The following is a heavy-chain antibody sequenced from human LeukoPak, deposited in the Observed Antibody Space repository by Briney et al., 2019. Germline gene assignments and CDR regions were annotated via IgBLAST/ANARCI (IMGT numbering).Heavy chain of an antibody. D-gene: IGHD5-24*01. V-gene: IGHV3-30*07. CDR3: AKDEGDGHNPGRFDD. CDR2: ISYDGSNK. J-gene: IGHJ4*02. CDR1: GFTFSSYA. Sequence: GRSLRLSCAASGFTFSSYAMHWVRQAPGKGLEWVAVISYDGSNKYYADSVKGRFTISRDNSKNTLYLQMNSLRAEDTAVYYFAKDEGDGHNPGRFDDGGGETLVTVVS.